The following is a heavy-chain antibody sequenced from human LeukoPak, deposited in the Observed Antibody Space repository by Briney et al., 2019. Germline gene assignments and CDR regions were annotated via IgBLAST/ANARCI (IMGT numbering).Heavy chain of an antibody. CDR3: ARADYDILTGYYENEYYFDY. CDR1: GGSISSSSYY. Sequence: SETLSLTCTVSGGSISSSSYYWGWIRQPPGKGLEWIGSIYYSGSTYYNPSLKSRVTISVDTSKNQFPLKLSSVTAADTAVYYCARADYDILTGYYENEYYFDYWGQGTLVTVSS. D-gene: IGHD3-9*01. V-gene: IGHV4-39*06. J-gene: IGHJ4*02. CDR2: IYYSGST.